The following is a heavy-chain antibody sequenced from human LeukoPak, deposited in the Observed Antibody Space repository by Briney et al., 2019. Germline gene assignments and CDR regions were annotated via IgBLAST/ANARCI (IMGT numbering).Heavy chain of an antibody. J-gene: IGHJ3*02. Sequence: GGSLRLSCAASGFTFSRKTMNWVRQAPGKGLEWVSSISSSSSYIYYADSVKGRFTISRDNAKNSLYLQMNSLRAEDTAVYYCASCSSTSCEDAFDIWGQGTMVTVSS. V-gene: IGHV3-21*01. CDR3: ASCSSTSCEDAFDI. D-gene: IGHD2-2*01. CDR1: GFTFSRKT. CDR2: ISSSSSYI.